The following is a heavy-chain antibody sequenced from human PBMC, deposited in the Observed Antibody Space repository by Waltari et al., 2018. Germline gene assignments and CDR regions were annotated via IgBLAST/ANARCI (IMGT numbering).Heavy chain of an antibody. Sequence: QVQLVQSGAEVKKPGASVKVSCTASGYSFSGYYVNWVRQAPGQGLEWMGWINPNRGGTNYAQKFQGRVTMTRDTSISTAYMELSRLRSDDTAVYYCARDLGYSRVIVHWGQGTLVTVSS. CDR1: GYSFSGYY. CDR2: INPNRGGT. J-gene: IGHJ4*02. CDR3: ARDLGYSRVIVH. V-gene: IGHV1-2*02. D-gene: IGHD2-21*01.